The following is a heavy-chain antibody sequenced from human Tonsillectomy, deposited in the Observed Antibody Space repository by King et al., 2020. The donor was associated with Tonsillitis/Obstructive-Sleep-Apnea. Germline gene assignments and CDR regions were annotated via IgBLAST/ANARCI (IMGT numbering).Heavy chain of an antibody. CDR3: ARDPDYGGNSGFDY. D-gene: IGHD4-23*01. J-gene: IGHJ4*02. CDR2: ISYDGRTK. V-gene: IGHV3-33*05. Sequence: HRVRQAPGKGLEWVAVISYDGRTKYYADSVMGRFTISRDNSKNTLYVQMNFLRAEDTAVYYCARDPDYGGNSGFDYWGPGTLVTVSS.